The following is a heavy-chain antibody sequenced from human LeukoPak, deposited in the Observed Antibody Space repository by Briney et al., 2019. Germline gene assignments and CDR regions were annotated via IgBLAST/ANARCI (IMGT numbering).Heavy chain of an antibody. CDR3: ARSDYYYYMDV. CDR1: GGSISSSSYY. CDR2: IYYSGST. Sequence: PSETLSLTCTVSGGSISSSSYYWGWIRQPPGKGLEWIGSIYYSGSTYYNPSLKSRVTISVDTSKNQFSLKLSSVTAADTAVYYCARSDYYYYMDVWGNGTTVTVSS. J-gene: IGHJ6*03. V-gene: IGHV4-39*07.